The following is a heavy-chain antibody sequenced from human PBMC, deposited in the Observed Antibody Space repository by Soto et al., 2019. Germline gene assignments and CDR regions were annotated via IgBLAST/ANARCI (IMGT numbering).Heavy chain of an antibody. D-gene: IGHD6-13*01. J-gene: IGHJ5*02. V-gene: IGHV1-18*01. CDR1: GYTFTSYA. CDR3: ARVQQLLLVPWFDP. CDR2: ISAYNGNT. Sequence: ASVKASCKASGYTFTSYAISWVRQAPGQGLEWMGWISAYNGNTNYAQKLQGRVTMTTDTSTSTAYMELRSLRSDDTAVYYCARVQQLLLVPWFDPWVQGTLVTVSS.